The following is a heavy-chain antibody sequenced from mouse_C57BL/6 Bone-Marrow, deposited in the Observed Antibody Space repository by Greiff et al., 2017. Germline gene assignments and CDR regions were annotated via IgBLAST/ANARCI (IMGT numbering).Heavy chain of an antibody. V-gene: IGHV1-26*01. CDR3: ARRGGSSYGFAY. CDR1: GYTFTDYY. Sequence: EVQLQQSGPELVKPGASVKISCKASGYTFTDYYMNWVKQSHGKSLEWIGDINPNNGGTSYNQKFKGKATLTVDKSSSTAYMELRSLTSEDSAVYYCARRGGSSYGFAYWGQGTLVTVSA. D-gene: IGHD1-1*01. J-gene: IGHJ3*01. CDR2: INPNNGGT.